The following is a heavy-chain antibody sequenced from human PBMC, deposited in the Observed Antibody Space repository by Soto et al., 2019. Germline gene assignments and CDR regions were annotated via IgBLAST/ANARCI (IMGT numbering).Heavy chain of an antibody. CDR2: ISGTGRNT. D-gene: IGHD2-8*01. J-gene: IGHJ4*02. V-gene: IGHV3-23*01. CDR1: GFTFSRNG. CDR3: AKNGLSDSPSAIDS. Sequence: PGGSLRLSCATSGFTFSRNGMSWVRQAPGKGLDWVSGISGTGRNTYYADSVKGRFTISRDNSKNTLFLQMNSLRVDDTAVYYCAKNGLSDSPSAIDSWGQGTLVTVSS.